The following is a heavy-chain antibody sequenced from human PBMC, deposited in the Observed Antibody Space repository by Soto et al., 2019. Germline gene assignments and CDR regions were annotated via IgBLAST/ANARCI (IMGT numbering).Heavy chain of an antibody. CDR1: RVAFSKFI. J-gene: IGHJ6*02. CDR2: IIPIFGTA. Sequence: QAQLEQSGGEVKKPGSSVKVSCKASRVAFSKFIVTWVRQAPGLGLEWVGGIIPIFGTANYAQKFQGRVTITADVSTSTSYMEVNYLRSEDTAVYYCAKVRYSSPMGYYYGMDVWGQGTTVTVSS. CDR3: AKVRYSSPMGYYYGMDV. D-gene: IGHD6-19*01. V-gene: IGHV1-69*01.